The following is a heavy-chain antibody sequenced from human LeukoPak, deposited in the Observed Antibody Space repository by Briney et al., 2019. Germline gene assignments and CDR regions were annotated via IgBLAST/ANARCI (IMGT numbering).Heavy chain of an antibody. D-gene: IGHD3-3*01. CDR3: ATDRRDFWSGYHLGMDV. CDR2: FDPEDGDT. CDR1: GYILTELS. V-gene: IGHV1-24*01. Sequence: GALVKVSCKVSGYILTELSMHWVGRAAGKGLEGMGGFDPEDGDTIYAQKFQGRVTMTEDTSTDTAYMELSSLRSEDTAVYYCATDRRDFWSGYHLGMDVWGQGTTVTVSS. J-gene: IGHJ6*02.